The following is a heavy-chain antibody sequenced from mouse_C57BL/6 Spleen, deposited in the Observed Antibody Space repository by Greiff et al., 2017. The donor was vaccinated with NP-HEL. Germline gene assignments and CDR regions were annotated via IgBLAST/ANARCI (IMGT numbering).Heavy chain of an antibody. V-gene: IGHV1-61*01. CDR2: IYPSDSET. D-gene: IGHD1-1*01. CDR3: ARLGSSYYAMDY. Sequence: VQLQQPGAELVRPGSSVKLSCKASGYTFTSYWMDWVKQRPGQGLEWIGNIYPSDSETHYNQKFKDKATLTVDKSSSTAYMQLSSLTSEDSAVYYCARLGSSYYAMDYWGQGTSVTVSS. CDR1: GYTFTSYW. J-gene: IGHJ4*01.